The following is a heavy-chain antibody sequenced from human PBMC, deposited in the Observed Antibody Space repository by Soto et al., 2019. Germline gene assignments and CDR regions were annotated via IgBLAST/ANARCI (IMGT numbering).Heavy chain of an antibody. Sequence: SGGSLRLSCAASGFTFSSYAMSWVRQAPGKGLEWVSAISGSGGSTYYADSVKGRFTISRDNSKNTLYLQMNSLRAEDTAVYYCAKCPEGGSPGYYGMDVWGQGTTVTVSS. CDR3: AKCPEGGSPGYYGMDV. J-gene: IGHJ6*02. D-gene: IGHD2-15*01. V-gene: IGHV3-23*01. CDR1: GFTFSSYA. CDR2: ISGSGGST.